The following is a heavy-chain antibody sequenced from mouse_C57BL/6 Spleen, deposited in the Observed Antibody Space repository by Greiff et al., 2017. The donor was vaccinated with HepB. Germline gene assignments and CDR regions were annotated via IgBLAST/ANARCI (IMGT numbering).Heavy chain of an antibody. J-gene: IGHJ2*01. CDR1: GYTFTSYW. Sequence: QVQLQQPGAELVRPGTSVKLSCKASGYTFTSYWMHWVKQRPGQGLEWIGVIDPSDSYTNYNQKFKGKATLTVDTSSSTAYMQLSSLTSEDSAVYYCARPFITTVVFDYWGQGTTLTVSS. CDR2: IDPSDSYT. V-gene: IGHV1-59*01. CDR3: ARPFITTVVFDY. D-gene: IGHD1-1*01.